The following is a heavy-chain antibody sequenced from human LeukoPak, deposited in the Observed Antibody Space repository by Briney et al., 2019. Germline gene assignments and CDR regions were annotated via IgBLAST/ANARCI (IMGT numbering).Heavy chain of an antibody. V-gene: IGHV1-2*06. D-gene: IGHD3-9*01. CDR2: INPNSGGT. Sequence: ASVKVSCKASGYTFTGYYMHWVRQAPGQGLEWMGRINPNSGGTNYAQKFQGRVTMTRDTSISTDYMELSRLRSDDTAVYYCARDPDDILTGYYLDGYYYYMDVWGKGTTVTVSS. CDR1: GYTFTGYY. J-gene: IGHJ6*03. CDR3: ARDPDDILTGYYLDGYYYYMDV.